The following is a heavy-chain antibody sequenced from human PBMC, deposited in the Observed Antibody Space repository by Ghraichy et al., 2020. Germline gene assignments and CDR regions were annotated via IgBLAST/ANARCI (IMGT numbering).Heavy chain of an antibody. Sequence: GGSLRLSCAASGFTFSSYAMSWVRQAPGKGLEWVSAISGSGGSTYYADSVKGRFTISRDNSKNTLYLQMNSLRAEDTAVYYCAKGKQQFGDYVAYYYGMDVWGQGTTVTVSS. CDR1: GFTFSSYA. D-gene: IGHD4-17*01. CDR3: AKGKQQFGDYVAYYYGMDV. CDR2: ISGSGGST. V-gene: IGHV3-23*01. J-gene: IGHJ6*02.